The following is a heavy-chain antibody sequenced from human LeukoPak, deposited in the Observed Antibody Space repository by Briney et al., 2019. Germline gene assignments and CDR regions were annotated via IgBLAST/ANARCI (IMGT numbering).Heavy chain of an antibody. CDR1: GGSISSGSYY. V-gene: IGHV4-61*02. CDR2: IYTSGST. J-gene: IGHJ5*02. Sequence: TLSLTCTVSGGSISSGSYYWSWIRQPAGKGLEWIGRIYTSGSTNYNPSLKSRVTISVDTSKNQFSLKLSSVTAADTAVYYCARDSSTYDSSGYYSLYWFDPWGQGTLVTVSS. CDR3: ARDSSTYDSSGYYSLYWFDP. D-gene: IGHD3-22*01.